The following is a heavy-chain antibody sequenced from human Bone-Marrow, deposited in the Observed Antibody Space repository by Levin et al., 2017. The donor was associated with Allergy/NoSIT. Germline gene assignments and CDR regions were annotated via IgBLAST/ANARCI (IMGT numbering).Heavy chain of an antibody. Sequence: GGSLRLSCVASGFPFTDAWMNWVRHAPGKGLEWRGRIKSRSAGGTTNYAASVEGRSTISRHDSKSTVYMELTSLKTEDTGVYYCTTHHFFVDRGYISLPLSLWGRGTRVIVSS. CDR3: TTHHFFVDRGYISLPLSL. V-gene: IGHV3-15*01. CDR2: IKSRSAGGTT. J-gene: IGHJ3*01. D-gene: IGHD6-25*01. CDR1: GFPFTDAW.